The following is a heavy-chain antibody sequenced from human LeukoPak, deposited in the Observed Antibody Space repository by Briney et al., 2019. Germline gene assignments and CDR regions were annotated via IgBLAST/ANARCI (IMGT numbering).Heavy chain of an antibody. CDR1: GVSITGDEDF. D-gene: IGHD2-2*01. CDR2: VHHSGNR. J-gene: IGHJ4*02. Sequence: SETLSLTCSVSGVSITGDEDFWTWIRQPPGKGLELIGYVHHSGNRYYDSSLGSRLTISVDRSKNQFSLKLSSVTGADTAVYYCARNGCSSSTCKTEWGQGTLVIVSS. V-gene: IGHV4-30-2*01. CDR3: ARNGCSSSTCKTE.